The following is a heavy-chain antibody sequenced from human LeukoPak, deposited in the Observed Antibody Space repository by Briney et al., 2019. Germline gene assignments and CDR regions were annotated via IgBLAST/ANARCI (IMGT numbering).Heavy chain of an antibody. V-gene: IGHV4-34*01. D-gene: IGHD3-10*01. CDR3: ARGRTANYYGSGSYYPN. CDR2: INHSGST. Sequence: PSETLSLTCAVYGGSFSGYYWSWIRQPPGKGLEWIGEINHSGSTNYNPSLKSRVTISVDTSKNQFSLKLSSVTAADTAVYYCARGRTANYYGSGSYYPNWGQGTLVTVS. J-gene: IGHJ4*02. CDR1: GGSFSGYY.